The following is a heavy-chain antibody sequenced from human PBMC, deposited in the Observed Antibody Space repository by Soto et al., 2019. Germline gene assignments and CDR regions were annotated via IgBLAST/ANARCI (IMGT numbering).Heavy chain of an antibody. CDR2: VSHSGGT. J-gene: IGHJ6*02. Sequence: QVQLQESGPGLVKPSETLSLTCTVSDGSIGSYYWSWIRQPPGKGLEWIGHVSHSGGTNYNPSLKSPVAISLDTPTHPSPLRRSSVTAAATAVYYCAREGTTVDSYYYYGLDVWGQGTTVTVSS. CDR3: AREGTTVDSYYYYGLDV. V-gene: IGHV4-59*01. D-gene: IGHD1-1*01. CDR1: DGSIGSYY.